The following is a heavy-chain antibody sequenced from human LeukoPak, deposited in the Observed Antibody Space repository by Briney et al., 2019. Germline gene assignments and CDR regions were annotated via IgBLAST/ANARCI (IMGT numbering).Heavy chain of an antibody. J-gene: IGHJ4*02. V-gene: IGHV4-39*01. D-gene: IGHD6-19*01. CDR1: GGSISSSNYY. Sequence: SETLSLTCTVSGGSISSSNYYWGWIRQPPGKGLEWIGSIYYSGRPYYNPSLKSRVTISVDTSKNQFSLKLSSVTAADTAVYYCARQSSTMAVAGTFDYWGQGTLVTVSS. CDR2: IYYSGRP. CDR3: ARQSSTMAVAGTFDY.